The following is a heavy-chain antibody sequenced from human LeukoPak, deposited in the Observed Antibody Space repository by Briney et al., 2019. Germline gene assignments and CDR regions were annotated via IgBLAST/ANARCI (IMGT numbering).Heavy chain of an antibody. V-gene: IGHV1-2*02. D-gene: IGHD3-9*01. CDR2: IDHRNAVT. CDR1: GYTFTGYD. Sequence: VASLSVSCKTSGYTFTGYDLHWGRQAPGQGLEWMGWIDHRNAVTDIAQTYQGRVSMTTDTSITTAFMELNRLTSDDSAVYFCARDRGLFCNVSVCYPYFDYWGQGTLLIVSS. CDR3: ARDRGLFCNVSVCYPYFDY. J-gene: IGHJ4*02.